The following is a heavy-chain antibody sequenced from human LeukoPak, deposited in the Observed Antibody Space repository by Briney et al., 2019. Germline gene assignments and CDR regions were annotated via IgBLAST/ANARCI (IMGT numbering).Heavy chain of an antibody. D-gene: IGHD6-19*01. CDR2: ISSSSNYI. J-gene: IGHJ4*02. CDR3: ARDSSIAVAGFDY. V-gene: IGHV3-21*01. Sequence: GGSLRLSCAASGFTFSSYHMNWVRQAPGKGLEWVSSISSSSNYIYYADSVKGRFTISRDNAKNSLYLQMNSLRAEDTAVYYCARDSSIAVAGFDYWGQGTLVTVSS. CDR1: GFTFSSYH.